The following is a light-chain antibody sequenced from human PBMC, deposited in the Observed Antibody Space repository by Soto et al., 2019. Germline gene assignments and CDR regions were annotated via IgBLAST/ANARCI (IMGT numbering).Light chain of an antibody. CDR2: GAS. CDR3: QQYGSSPRFT. V-gene: IGKV3-20*01. CDR1: QSVSSSY. Sequence: EIVLTQSPGTLSLSPGERATLSCRASQSVSSSYLAWYQQKPGQAPRLLIYGASSRATGIPDRFSGSGSGTDGTLTISRLEPEDFAVYYCQQYGSSPRFTFGPGTKVDIK. J-gene: IGKJ3*01.